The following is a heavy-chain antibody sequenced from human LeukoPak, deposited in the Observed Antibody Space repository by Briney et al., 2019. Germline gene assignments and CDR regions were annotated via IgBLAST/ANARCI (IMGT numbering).Heavy chain of an antibody. J-gene: IGHJ4*02. D-gene: IGHD6-19*01. CDR2: ISAYNGNT. Sequence: GASVKVSCKASGYTFTSYGITWVRHAPGQGLEWMGWISAYNGNTNYAQKLQGRVTMTTDTSTSTAYMELRSLRSDDTAVYYCARADIRAIASSGWYGFDFWGQGTLVTVSS. CDR1: GYTFTSYG. CDR3: ARADIRAIASSGWYGFDF. V-gene: IGHV1-18*01.